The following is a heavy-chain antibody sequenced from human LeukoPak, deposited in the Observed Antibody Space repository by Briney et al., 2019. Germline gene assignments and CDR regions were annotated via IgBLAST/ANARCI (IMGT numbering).Heavy chain of an antibody. CDR3: ARDDCSSTSCHYYGMDV. V-gene: IGHV1-18*01. Sequence: EASVKVSCKASGYTFTSYGISWVRQAPGQGLEWMGWISAYNGNTNYAQKLQGRVTMTTDTSTSTAYMELRSLRSDDTAVYYCARDDCSSTSCHYYGMDVWGQGTTVTVSS. J-gene: IGHJ6*02. CDR1: GYTFTSYG. D-gene: IGHD2-2*01. CDR2: ISAYNGNT.